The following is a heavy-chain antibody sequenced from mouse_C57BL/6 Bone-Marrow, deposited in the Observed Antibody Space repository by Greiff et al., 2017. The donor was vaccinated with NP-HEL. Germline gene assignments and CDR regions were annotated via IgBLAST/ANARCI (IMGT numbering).Heavy chain of an antibody. CDR1: GFTFSNYW. D-gene: IGHD1-1*01. CDR3: TSSLHYYGSSTGFAY. J-gene: IGHJ3*01. V-gene: IGHV6-3*01. Sequence: EVQLQESGGGLVQPGGSMKLSCVASGFTFSNYWMNWVRQSPEKGLEWVAQIRLKSDNYATHYAESVKGRFTISRDDSKSSVYLQMNNLRAEDTRMYYCTSSLHYYGSSTGFAYWGQGTLVTVSA. CDR2: IRLKSDNYAT.